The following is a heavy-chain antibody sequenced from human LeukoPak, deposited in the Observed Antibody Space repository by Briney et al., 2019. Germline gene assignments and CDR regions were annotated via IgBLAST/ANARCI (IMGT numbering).Heavy chain of an antibody. J-gene: IGHJ4*02. CDR3: ATFLTGTSVDY. CDR2: ISAYNGNT. D-gene: IGHD3-9*01. V-gene: IGHV1-18*01. CDR1: GYTLTSYG. Sequence: ASVKVSCKASGYTLTSYGISWVRQAPGQGLEWMGWISAYNGNTNYAQKLQGRVTMTTDTSTSTAYMELRSLRSEDTAVYYCATFLTGTSVDYWGQGTLVTVSS.